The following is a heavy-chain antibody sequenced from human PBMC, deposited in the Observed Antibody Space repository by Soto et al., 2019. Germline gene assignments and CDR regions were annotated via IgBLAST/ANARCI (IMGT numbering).Heavy chain of an antibody. V-gene: IGHV2-5*02. D-gene: IGHD5-12*01. CDR1: GFSLTTSGLG. CDR2: IYWDDDK. CDR3: AHSLIVATFVWGFDY. Sequence: QITVKESGPTLVKPTQTLTLTCTFSGFSLTTSGLGVGWIRQPPGEALEWLAFIYWDDDKRYSPSLKSRVTITRDTSKHQVVLTMTNMDPVDTATYYCAHSLIVATFVWGFDYWGQGTLVTVSS. J-gene: IGHJ4*02.